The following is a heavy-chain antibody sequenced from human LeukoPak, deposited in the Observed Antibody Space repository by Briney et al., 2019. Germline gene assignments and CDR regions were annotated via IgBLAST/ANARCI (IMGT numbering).Heavy chain of an antibody. Sequence: GGSLRLSCAASGFTFSDYSMNWVRQAPGKGLEWVSSISSTSSYIFYADSVKGRFTISRDNAKNSLYLQMNSLRAEDTAIYYCARVTGTTLVDAFDIWGQGTMVTVSS. CDR1: GFTFSDYS. CDR3: ARVTGTTLVDAFDI. CDR2: ISSTSSYI. J-gene: IGHJ3*02. D-gene: IGHD1-1*01. V-gene: IGHV3-21*01.